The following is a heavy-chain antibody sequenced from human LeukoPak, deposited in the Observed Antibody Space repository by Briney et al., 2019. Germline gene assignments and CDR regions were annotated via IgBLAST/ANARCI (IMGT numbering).Heavy chain of an antibody. CDR1: GFTFSSYS. V-gene: IGHV3-48*02. D-gene: IGHD5-18*01. CDR2: ISSSSSTI. Sequence: GGSLRLSCAASGFTFSSYSLNWVRQAPGKGLEWVSHISSSSSTIYYADSVKGRFTISRDNAKNSLYLQMNSLRDEDTAVYYCARGAAGMAYFDYWGQGTLVTVSS. CDR3: ARGAAGMAYFDY. J-gene: IGHJ4*02.